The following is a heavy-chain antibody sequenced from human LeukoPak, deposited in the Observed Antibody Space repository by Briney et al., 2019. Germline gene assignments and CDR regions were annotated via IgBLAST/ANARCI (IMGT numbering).Heavy chain of an antibody. Sequence: ASVKVSCKASGYTFIGYYTHWVRQAPGQGLEWMGWINPKSGGTLYAQKFQARVTMTRDTSISTAYMELSRLRSDDTAVYYCATATYYDFWSGYYGYYGMDVWGQGTTVTVSS. CDR3: ATATYYDFWSGYYGYYGMDV. V-gene: IGHV1-2*02. D-gene: IGHD3-3*01. J-gene: IGHJ6*02. CDR1: GYTFIGYY. CDR2: INPKSGGT.